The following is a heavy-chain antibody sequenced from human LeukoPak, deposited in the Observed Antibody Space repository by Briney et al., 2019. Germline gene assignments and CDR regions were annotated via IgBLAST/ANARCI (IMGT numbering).Heavy chain of an antibody. CDR1: GLLFGDYA. CDR3: TVQVIPSDKWFDP. CDR2: IRSKPYGGTA. J-gene: IGHJ5*02. V-gene: IGHV3-49*04. Sequence: GGSLRLSCTASGLLFGDYAMTWVRQAPGKGLEWVGFIRSKPYGGTAEYAESVKGRFTISRDDSRTIAYLDMNGLKTEDSAVYHCTVQVIPSDKWFDPWGQGTPVTVSS. D-gene: IGHD2-21*01.